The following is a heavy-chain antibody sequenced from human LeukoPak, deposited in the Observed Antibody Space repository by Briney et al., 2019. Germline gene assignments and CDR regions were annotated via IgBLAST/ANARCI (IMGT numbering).Heavy chain of an antibody. CDR1: GYTFTGYY. J-gene: IGHJ4*02. D-gene: IGHD5-24*01. V-gene: IGHV1-69*13. CDR2: IIPIFGTA. Sequence: GASVKVSCKASGYTFTGYYMHWVRQAPGQGLEWMGGIIPIFGTANYAQKFQGRVTITADESTSTAYMELSSLRSEDTAVYYCARSDVEMATIFPFDYWGQGTLVTVSS. CDR3: ARSDVEMATIFPFDY.